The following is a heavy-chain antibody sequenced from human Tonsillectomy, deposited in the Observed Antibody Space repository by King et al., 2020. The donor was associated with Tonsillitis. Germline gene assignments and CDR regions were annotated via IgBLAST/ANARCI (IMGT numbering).Heavy chain of an antibody. CDR1: GDTFGGHH. D-gene: IGHD3-22*01. CDR3: ATFALASGSSDSSAYRYFRH. CDR2: INPDRGDT. Sequence: VQLVESGAEVRKPGASVSVSCKASGDTFGGHHVHWVRQAPGQGLEWMGWINPDRGDTNVAAHFLGRVTMTVTKDTSISTAYMGLSSLRPDDTAVYYCATFALASGSSDSSAYRYFRHWGQGTLLTVSS. J-gene: IGHJ1*01. V-gene: IGHV1-2*02.